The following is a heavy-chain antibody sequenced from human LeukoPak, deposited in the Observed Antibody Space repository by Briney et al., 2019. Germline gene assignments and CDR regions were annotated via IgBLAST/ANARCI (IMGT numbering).Heavy chain of an antibody. Sequence: SGPTLVKPTQTLTLTCNFSGFSLTTTGVGVGWIRQPPGKAMEWLALIYWDDDKLYSPSLKTRLTITKDTSKNQVVLTMTNMHFVDTATYYCVRRGLQDQFDPWGQGTLVTVSS. J-gene: IGHJ5*02. CDR3: VRRGLQDQFDP. CDR2: IYWDDDK. V-gene: IGHV2-5*02. CDR1: GFSLTTTGVG.